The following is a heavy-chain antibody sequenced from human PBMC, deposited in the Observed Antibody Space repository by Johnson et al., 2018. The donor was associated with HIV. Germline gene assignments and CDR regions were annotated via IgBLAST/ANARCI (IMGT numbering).Heavy chain of an antibody. J-gene: IGHJ3*02. CDR3: ARDGWEQRGETVGDGFDI. Sequence: EVQLVESGGGVVRPGGSLRLSCAASGFTFDDYGMSWVRQAPGKGLEWVSGINWNGGSTGYADSVKGRFTISRDNTKNSVYLQMNSLRVEDTAFYYCARDGWEQRGETVGDGFDIWGQGTKVTVSS. CDR2: INWNGGST. V-gene: IGHV3-20*04. D-gene: IGHD1-26*01. CDR1: GFTFDDYG.